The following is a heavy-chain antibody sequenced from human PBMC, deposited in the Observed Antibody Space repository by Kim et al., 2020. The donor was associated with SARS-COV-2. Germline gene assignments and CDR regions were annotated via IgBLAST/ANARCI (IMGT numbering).Heavy chain of an antibody. J-gene: IGHJ4*02. V-gene: IGHV1-3*01. Sequence: ASVKVSCKASGYTFTSYAMHWVRQAPGHRLEWMGWINAGNGNTKYSQKFQGRVTITRDTSASTAYMELSSLRSEDTAVYYCASSSGPWFGELYPFDYWGQGTLVTVSS. D-gene: IGHD3-10*01. CDR3: ASSSGPWFGELYPFDY. CDR1: GYTFTSYA. CDR2: INAGNGNT.